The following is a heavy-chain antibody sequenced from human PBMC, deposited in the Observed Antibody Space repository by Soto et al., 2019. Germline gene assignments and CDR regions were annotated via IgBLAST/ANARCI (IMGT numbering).Heavy chain of an antibody. V-gene: IGHV4-59*01. CDR3: ARGARYCTNGVCYTSYYFDY. Sequence: SETLSLTCTVSGGSISGYYWSWIRQPPGKGLEWIGYVYYSGSTNYNPSLKSRVTISVDRSKNQFSLKLSSVTAADTAVYYCARGARYCTNGVCYTSYYFDYWGQGTLVTVS. D-gene: IGHD2-8*01. J-gene: IGHJ4*01. CDR1: GGSISGYY. CDR2: VYYSGST.